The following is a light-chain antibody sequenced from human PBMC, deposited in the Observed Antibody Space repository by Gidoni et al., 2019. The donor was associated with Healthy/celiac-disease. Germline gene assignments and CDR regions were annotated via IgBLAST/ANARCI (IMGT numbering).Light chain of an antibody. Sequence: DIQMTQSPSTPSASVGDRVTITCPASQSISSWLAWYQQKSGKAPKLLIYKASSLESGVPSRFSGSGSVTEFTLTISSLQPDDFSTYYCQQYNSYCTFGGGTKVEIK. CDR1: QSISSW. V-gene: IGKV1-5*03. J-gene: IGKJ4*01. CDR2: KAS. CDR3: QQYNSYCT.